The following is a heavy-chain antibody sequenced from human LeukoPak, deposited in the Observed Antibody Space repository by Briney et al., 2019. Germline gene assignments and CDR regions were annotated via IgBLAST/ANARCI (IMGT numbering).Heavy chain of an antibody. Sequence: GGSLRLSCAASGFVFSTYAMHWVRQAPGKGLEYVSGISGNGGYTDYANSVKGRFTISRDNFENTLYLQMGSLRAEDMAVYYCARDLFSGAEMATFDYWGQGTLVTVSS. CDR2: ISGNGGYT. CDR3: ARDLFSGAEMATFDY. D-gene: IGHD5-24*01. V-gene: IGHV3-64*01. J-gene: IGHJ4*02. CDR1: GFVFSTYA.